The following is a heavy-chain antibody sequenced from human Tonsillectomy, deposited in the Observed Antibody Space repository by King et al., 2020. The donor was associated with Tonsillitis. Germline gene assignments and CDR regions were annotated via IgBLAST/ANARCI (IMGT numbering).Heavy chain of an antibody. CDR3: ARNDYYDSSAFDI. CDR1: GGSISSSSYY. J-gene: IGHJ3*02. Sequence: QLQESGPGLVKPSETLSLTCSVSGGSISSSSYYWGWIRQPPGKGLEWIGSVYYSGSSYYNPSLKSRVTISVDTSKNHFSLKLSSVTAADTAVYYCARNDYYDSSAFDIWGQGTMVTVSS. CDR2: VYYSGSS. V-gene: IGHV4-39*02. D-gene: IGHD3-22*01.